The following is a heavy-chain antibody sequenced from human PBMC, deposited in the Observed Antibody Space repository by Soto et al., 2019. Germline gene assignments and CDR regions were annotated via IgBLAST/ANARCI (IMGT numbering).Heavy chain of an antibody. CDR1: GLTFSDTW. CDR2: ILSAGYGGTT. CDR3: TTGFDS. V-gene: IGHV3-15*07. Sequence: GGSLRLSCAASGLTFSDTWMNWVRQAPGKGLEWVARILSAGYGGTTDYAAPVKGRFIISRDDSKNTLYLQMNSLESDDTAVYYCTTGFDSWGQGALVTAPQ. J-gene: IGHJ4*02.